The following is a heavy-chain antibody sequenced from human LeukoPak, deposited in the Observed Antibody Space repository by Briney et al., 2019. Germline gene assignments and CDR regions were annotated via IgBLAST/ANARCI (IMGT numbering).Heavy chain of an antibody. CDR3: ARDVLAIGYSYGYYYYGMDV. Sequence: ASVKVSCKASGYTFTSYGISWVRQAPGQGLEWMGWISAYNGNTNYARKLQGRVTMTTDTSTSTAYMELGSLRSDDTAVYYCARDVLAIGYSYGYYYYGMDVWGQGTTVTVSS. CDR1: GYTFTSYG. CDR2: ISAYNGNT. J-gene: IGHJ6*02. V-gene: IGHV1-18*01. D-gene: IGHD5-18*01.